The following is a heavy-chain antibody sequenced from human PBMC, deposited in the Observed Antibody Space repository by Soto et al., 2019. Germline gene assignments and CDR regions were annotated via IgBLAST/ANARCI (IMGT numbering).Heavy chain of an antibody. V-gene: IGHV4-59*01. CDR2: IYYSGST. D-gene: IGHD3-22*01. Sequence: PSETLSLTCTVSGGSISSYYWSWIRQPPGKGLEWIGYIYYSGSTNYNPSLKSRVTISVDTSKNQFSLKLSSVTAADTAVYYCAGAAPLLYYYDSSGSEFGYWGQGTLVTVSS. CDR1: GGSISSYY. J-gene: IGHJ4*02. CDR3: AGAAPLLYYYDSSGSEFGY.